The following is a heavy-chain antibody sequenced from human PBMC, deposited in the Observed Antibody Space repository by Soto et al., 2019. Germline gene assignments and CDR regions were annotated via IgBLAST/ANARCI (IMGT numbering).Heavy chain of an antibody. CDR1: GFTFRNYD. CDR3: ARTDRDFYGLDV. Sequence: EVQLVESGGGLVQPGGSLRLSCEASGFTFRNYDMHWVRQGTGKGLEWVSGISAAGDPDYADSVEGRFTISRENAQNSVFLQMNSLRVGDTAVYYCARTDRDFYGLDVWGHGTTVIVSS. CDR2: ISAAGDP. J-gene: IGHJ6*02. V-gene: IGHV3-13*05.